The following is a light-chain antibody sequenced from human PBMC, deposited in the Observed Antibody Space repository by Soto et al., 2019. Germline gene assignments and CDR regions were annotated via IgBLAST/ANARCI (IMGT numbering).Light chain of an antibody. CDR1: QSVSSN. J-gene: IGKJ1*01. CDR2: GAS. Sequence: EIVLTQSPGTLSLSPGKRATLSCRASQSVSSNLAWYQQKPGQAPRLLIYGASPRATGIPARFSGRGSGTEFTLTISSLQSEDFAVYYCQQYNNWPWTFGQGTKVDI. CDR3: QQYNNWPWT. V-gene: IGKV3-15*01.